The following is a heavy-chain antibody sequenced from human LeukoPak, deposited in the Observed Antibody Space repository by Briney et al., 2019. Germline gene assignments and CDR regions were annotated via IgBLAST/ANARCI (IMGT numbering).Heavy chain of an antibody. V-gene: IGHV4-59*08. CDR2: IYYSGST. CDR1: GGSISSYH. CDR3: VRRKAAALDY. D-gene: IGHD6-13*01. Sequence: SETLSLTCTVSGGSISSYHWSWIRQPPGKGLEWIGYIYYSGSTYYNPSLKSRVTISVDTSKNQFSLKLSSVTAADTAVYYCVRRKAAALDYWGQGTLVTVSS. J-gene: IGHJ4*02.